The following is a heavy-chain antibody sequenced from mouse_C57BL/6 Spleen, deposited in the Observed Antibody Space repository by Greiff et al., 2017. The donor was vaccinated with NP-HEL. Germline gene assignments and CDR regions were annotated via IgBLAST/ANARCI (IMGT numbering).Heavy chain of an antibody. V-gene: IGHV1-69*01. CDR3: ARRYYGSTSFYFDY. D-gene: IGHD1-1*01. Sequence: QVQLQQSGAELVMPGASVKLSCKASGYTFTSYWMHWVKQRPGQGLEWIGEIDPSDSYTNYNQKFKGKSTLTVDKSSSTAYMQLSSLTSEDSAVYYCARRYYGSTSFYFDYWGQGTTLTVSS. J-gene: IGHJ2*01. CDR1: GYTFTSYW. CDR2: IDPSDSYT.